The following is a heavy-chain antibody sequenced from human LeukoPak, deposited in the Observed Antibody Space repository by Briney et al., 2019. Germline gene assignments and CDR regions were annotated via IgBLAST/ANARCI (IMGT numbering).Heavy chain of an antibody. V-gene: IGHV4-59*01. CDR1: GGSISSYY. Sequence: SETLSLTCTVSGGSISSYYWRWIRRPPRKGRVWCGYIYYSENTNYNTSLKSRLTISVDTSKNQSSVTLGSVTAADSAVYCCARDYDAPGLWGQGTLVTVSS. CDR3: ARDYDAPGL. D-gene: IGHD3-16*01. CDR2: IYYSENT. J-gene: IGHJ4*02.